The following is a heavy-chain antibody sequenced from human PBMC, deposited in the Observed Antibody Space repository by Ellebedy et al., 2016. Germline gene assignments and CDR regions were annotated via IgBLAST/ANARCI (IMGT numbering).Heavy chain of an antibody. D-gene: IGHD2-2*01. CDR1: GFIFSSYS. CDR3: ARQSTRDVVVPEREGDNWFDP. V-gene: IGHV4-34*01. CDR2: INHSGST. J-gene: IGHJ5*02. Sequence: GSLRLSCAASGFIFSSYSMNWVRQPPGKGLEWIGEINHSGSTNYNPSLKSRVTISVDTSKNQFSLKLSSVTAADTAVYYCARQSTRDVVVPEREGDNWFDPWGQGTLVTVSS.